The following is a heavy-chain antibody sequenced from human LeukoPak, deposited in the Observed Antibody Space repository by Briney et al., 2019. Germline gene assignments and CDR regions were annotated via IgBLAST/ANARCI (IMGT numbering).Heavy chain of an antibody. CDR1: GGSISSSSYY. V-gene: IGHV4-39*01. J-gene: IGHJ5*02. CDR2: IYYSGST. CDR3: ARHSSSLRWGETVEMNWFDP. Sequence: SETLSLTCTVSGGSISSSSYYWGWIRQPPGKGLEWIGSIYYSGSTYYNPSLKSRVTISVDTSKNQFSLKLSSVTAADTAVYYCARHSSSLRWGETVEMNWFDPWGQGTLVTVSS. D-gene: IGHD6-13*01.